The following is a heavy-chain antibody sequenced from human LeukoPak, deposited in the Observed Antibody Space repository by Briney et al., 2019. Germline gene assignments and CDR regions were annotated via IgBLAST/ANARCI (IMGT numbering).Heavy chain of an antibody. V-gene: IGHV4-4*07. CDR3: ARGPNTYAQPRFDY. Sequence: PSETLSLTCSVSGGSISSYYWSWLRQPAGKGLEWIGRIYSSESTNYNPSLKGRVTMSVDTSKNQFSLKLSSVTAADTAVYYCARGPNTYAQPRFDYWGQGALVTVSS. D-gene: IGHD2-2*01. CDR1: GGSISSYY. CDR2: IYSSEST. J-gene: IGHJ4*02.